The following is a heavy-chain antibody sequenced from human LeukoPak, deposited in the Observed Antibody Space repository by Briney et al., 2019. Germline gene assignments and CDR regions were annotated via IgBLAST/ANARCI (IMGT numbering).Heavy chain of an antibody. V-gene: IGHV3-30-3*01. J-gene: IGHJ4*02. CDR1: GFTFSSYA. Sequence: GRSLRLSCAASGFTFSSYAMHWVRQAPGKGLEWVAVISYDGSNKYYADSVKGRFTISRDNSKNTLYLQMNSLRAEDTAVYYCARAASSPPDWGQGTLVTVSS. CDR3: ARAASSPPD. CDR2: ISYDGSNK. D-gene: IGHD6-13*01.